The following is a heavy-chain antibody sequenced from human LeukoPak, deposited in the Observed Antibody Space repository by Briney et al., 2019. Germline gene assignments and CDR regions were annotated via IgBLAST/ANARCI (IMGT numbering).Heavy chain of an antibody. J-gene: IGHJ6*02. V-gene: IGHV5-51*01. Sequence: GESQKISCKGSGYSFTSYWIGWVRQMPGKGLEWMGIIYPGDSDTSYSPSFQGQVTISADKSISTAYLQWSSLNASDTAMYYCARSYYDILTGYLPGMDVWGQGTTVTVSS. D-gene: IGHD3-9*01. CDR1: GYSFTSYW. CDR3: ARSYYDILTGYLPGMDV. CDR2: IYPGDSDT.